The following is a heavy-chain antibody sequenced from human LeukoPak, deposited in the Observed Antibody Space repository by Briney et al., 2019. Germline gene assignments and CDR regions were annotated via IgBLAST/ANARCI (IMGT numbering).Heavy chain of an antibody. CDR1: GYTFTTYG. D-gene: IGHD1-26*01. CDR3: ARALSYLDAFDI. J-gene: IGHJ3*02. CDR2: IIPIFGTA. V-gene: IGHV1-69*13. Sequence: ASVKVSCKASGYTFTTYGISWVRQAPGQGLEWMGGIIPIFGTANYAQKFQGRVTITADESTSTAYMELSSLRSEDTAVYYCARALSYLDAFDIWGQGTMVTVSS.